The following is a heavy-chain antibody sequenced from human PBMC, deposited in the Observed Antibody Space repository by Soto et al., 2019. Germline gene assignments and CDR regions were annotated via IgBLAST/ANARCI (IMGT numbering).Heavy chain of an antibody. Sequence: SETLSLTCTVSGGSISSGSYYWDWIRQPPGKGLEWIGNIYYSGSTYYNPSLESRVTISVDTSKKQFSLKLSSVTAADTAVYYCARQTDSYYAFDAFDIWGQGTMVTVSS. D-gene: IGHD3-3*01. CDR3: ARQTDSYYAFDAFDI. CDR2: IYYSGST. V-gene: IGHV4-39*01. CDR1: GGSISSGSYY. J-gene: IGHJ3*02.